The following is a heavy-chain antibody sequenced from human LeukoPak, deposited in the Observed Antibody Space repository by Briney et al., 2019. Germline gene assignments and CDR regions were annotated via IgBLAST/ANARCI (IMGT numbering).Heavy chain of an antibody. D-gene: IGHD3-22*01. CDR2: ISSSSSYI. V-gene: IGHV3-21*01. CDR3: AKDLDDSSPLPGY. CDR1: GFTFSSYS. Sequence: GGSLRLSCAASGFTFSSYSMNWVRQAPGKGLEWVSSISSSSSYIYYADSVKGRFTISRDNAKNSLYLQMNSLRAEDTAVYYCAKDLDDSSPLPGYWGQGTLVTVSS. J-gene: IGHJ4*02.